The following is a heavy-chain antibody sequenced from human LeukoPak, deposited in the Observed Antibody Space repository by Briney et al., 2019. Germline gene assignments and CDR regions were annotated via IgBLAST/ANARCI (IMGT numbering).Heavy chain of an antibody. J-gene: IGHJ4*02. Sequence: SETLSLTCAVYGGSFSGHYWSWIRQPPGKGLEWIGEINHSGSTNYNPSLKSRVTISVDTSKNQFSLKLSSVTAADTAVYYCARARLLWFGELSYYFDYWGQGTLVTVSS. CDR2: INHSGST. CDR1: GGSFSGHY. V-gene: IGHV4-34*01. CDR3: ARARLLWFGELSYYFDY. D-gene: IGHD3-10*01.